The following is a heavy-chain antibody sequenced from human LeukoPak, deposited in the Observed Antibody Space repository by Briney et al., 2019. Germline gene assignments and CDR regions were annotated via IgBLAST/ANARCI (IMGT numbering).Heavy chain of an antibody. CDR3: ARGIFGVVAYAFDI. D-gene: IGHD3-3*01. CDR1: GYTFTSYG. J-gene: IGHJ3*02. Sequence: ASVKVSCKASGYTFTSYGINWVRQAPGQGLEWMGWISAYNGNTNYAQKLQGRVTMTTDTSTSTAYMELRSLRSDDTAVYYCARGIFGVVAYAFDIWGQGTMVTVSS. CDR2: ISAYNGNT. V-gene: IGHV1-18*01.